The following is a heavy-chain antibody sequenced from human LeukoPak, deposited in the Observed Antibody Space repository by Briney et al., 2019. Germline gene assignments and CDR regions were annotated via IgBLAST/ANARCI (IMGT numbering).Heavy chain of an antibody. V-gene: IGHV6-1*01. D-gene: IGHD6-19*01. CDR1: GDSVFSNSAA. CDR2: TYYRAKWYK. CDR3: AREVSSGYPNYYYYYGMDV. Sequence: SQTLSLTCAISGDSVFSNSAAWNSIRQSPSRGLEWLGRTYYRAKWYKDYAVSVKSRITISPDTYKNQFYLQRNSVTPQDTAVCYCAREVSSGYPNYYYYYGMDVWGQGTTVTVSS. J-gene: IGHJ6*02.